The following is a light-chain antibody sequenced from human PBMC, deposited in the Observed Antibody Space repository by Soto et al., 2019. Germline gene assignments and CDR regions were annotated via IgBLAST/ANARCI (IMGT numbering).Light chain of an antibody. V-gene: IGLV2-11*01. J-gene: IGLJ1*01. CDR3: YSYAGSYTYV. Sequence: QSVLTQPRSVSGSPGQSVTISCTGTSSDVGAYNYVSWYQQYPGKAPKLMIYDVSKRPSGVPDRFSGSKSGNTASLTISGLQAEDEADYHCYSYAGSYTYVFGTGTKVTVL. CDR2: DVS. CDR1: SSDVGAYNY.